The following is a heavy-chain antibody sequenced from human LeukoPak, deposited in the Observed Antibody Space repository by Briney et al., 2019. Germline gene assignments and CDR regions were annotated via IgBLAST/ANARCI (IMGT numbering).Heavy chain of an antibody. J-gene: IGHJ4*02. D-gene: IGHD3-10*01. Sequence: KPSETLSLTCTVSGDSMIPYFWSWLRQPAGKGLEWIGLIYNTVSTDSNPSLNSQLTISEDTSTNNFSLRLTSVTAAAPPVYFCARRVASGRHFDHWGQGILVTVAS. CDR2: IYNTVST. CDR1: GDSMIPYF. CDR3: ARRVASGRHFDH. V-gene: IGHV4-4*07.